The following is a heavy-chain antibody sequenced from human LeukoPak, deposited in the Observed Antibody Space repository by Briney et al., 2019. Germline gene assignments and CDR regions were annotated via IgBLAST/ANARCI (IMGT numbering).Heavy chain of an antibody. V-gene: IGHV3-30*03. CDR3: ARDAPRVTGTTDY. J-gene: IGHJ4*02. D-gene: IGHD1-7*01. Sequence: GGSLRLSCAASGFTFSSYGMHWVRQAPGKGLEWVAVISYDGSNKYYADSVKGRFTISRDNSKNTLYLQMNSLRAEDTAVYYCARDAPRVTGTTDYWGQGTLVTVSS. CDR2: ISYDGSNK. CDR1: GFTFSSYG.